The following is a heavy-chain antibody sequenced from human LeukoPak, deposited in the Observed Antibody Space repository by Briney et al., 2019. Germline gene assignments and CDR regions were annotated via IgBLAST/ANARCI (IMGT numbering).Heavy chain of an antibody. CDR1: GYTFTDYY. CDR3: ARVMKATVRTSNFDY. Sequence: ASVKVSCKASGYTFTDYYMYWVRQAPGQGLEWMGRINPNSGDTFYAQKFQGRVTMTRDTSISTAYMELSRLRADDTALYYCARVMKATVRTSNFDYWGQGTLVTVSS. CDR2: INPNSGDT. V-gene: IGHV1-2*06. D-gene: IGHD4-17*01. J-gene: IGHJ4*02.